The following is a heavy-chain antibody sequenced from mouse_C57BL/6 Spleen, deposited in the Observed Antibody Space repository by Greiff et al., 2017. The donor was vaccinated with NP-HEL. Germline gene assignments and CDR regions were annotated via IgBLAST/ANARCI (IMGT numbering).Heavy chain of an antibody. J-gene: IGHJ2*01. CDR1: GYTFTEYT. Sequence: QVQLKQSGAELVKPGASVKLSCKASGYTFTEYTIHWVKQRSGQGLEWIGLLYPGSGSIKYDDKFKDKATLTADKSSSTVYMELSRLTSEGSAVYCGARHEGAFFDYWGQGTTLTVSS. CDR3: ARHEGAFFDY. V-gene: IGHV1-62-2*01. D-gene: IGHD3-1*01. CDR2: LYPGSGSI.